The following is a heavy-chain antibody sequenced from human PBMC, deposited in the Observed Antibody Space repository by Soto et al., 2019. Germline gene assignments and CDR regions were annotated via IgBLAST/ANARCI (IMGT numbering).Heavy chain of an antibody. D-gene: IGHD3-9*01. Sequence: EVQLLESGGGLVQPGGSLRLSCAASGFTFSSYVMSWVRRAPGKGLEWVSAISGSARSTKYADSVKGRFTISRDNSKNTLFLQMSSLRAEDTAVYYCAKDVHYDIVTGIEYFHHWAQGTLVTVSS. CDR1: GFTFSSYV. CDR3: AKDVHYDIVTGIEYFHH. CDR2: ISGSARST. J-gene: IGHJ1*01. V-gene: IGHV3-23*01.